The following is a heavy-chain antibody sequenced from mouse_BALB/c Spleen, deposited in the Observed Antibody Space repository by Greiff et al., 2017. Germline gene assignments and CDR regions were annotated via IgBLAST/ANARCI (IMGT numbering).Heavy chain of an antibody. V-gene: IGHV5-9*03. CDR3: ASPIYYDYDEGYAMDY. CDR1: GFTFSSYT. D-gene: IGHD2-4*01. J-gene: IGHJ4*01. CDR2: ISSGGGNT. Sequence: EVQLVESGGGLVKPGGSLKLSCAASGFTFSSYTMSWVRQTPEKRLEWVATISSGGGNTYYPDSVKGRFTISRDNAKNNLYLQMSSLRSEDTALYYCASPIYYDYDEGYAMDYWGQGTSVTVSS.